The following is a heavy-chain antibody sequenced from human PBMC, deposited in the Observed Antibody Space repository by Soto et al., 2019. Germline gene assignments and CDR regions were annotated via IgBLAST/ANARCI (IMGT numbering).Heavy chain of an antibody. J-gene: IGHJ4*02. Sequence: GGSLRLSCAASGFTFSSYGMHWVRQAPGKGLEWVAVIWYDGSNKYYADSVKGRFTISRDNSKNTLYLQMNSLRAEDTAVYYCASMLGGNGRHPWRDYWGQGTLVTVSS. CDR1: GFTFSSYG. D-gene: IGHD1-26*01. V-gene: IGHV3-33*01. CDR3: ASMLGGNGRHPWRDY. CDR2: IWYDGSNK.